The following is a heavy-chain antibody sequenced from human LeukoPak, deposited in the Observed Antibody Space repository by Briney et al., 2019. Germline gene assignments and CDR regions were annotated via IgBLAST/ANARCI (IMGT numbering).Heavy chain of an antibody. V-gene: IGHV1-18*01. Sequence: GASVKVSCKASGYTFTSYGISWVRQAPGQGLEWMGWISAYNGDTNYARKLQGRVTMTTDTSTSTAYMELRSLRSDDTAVYYCATIRGQWLMTYYFDYWGQGTLVTVSS. CDR2: ISAYNGDT. J-gene: IGHJ4*02. CDR1: GYTFTSYG. CDR3: ATIRGQWLMTYYFDY. D-gene: IGHD6-19*01.